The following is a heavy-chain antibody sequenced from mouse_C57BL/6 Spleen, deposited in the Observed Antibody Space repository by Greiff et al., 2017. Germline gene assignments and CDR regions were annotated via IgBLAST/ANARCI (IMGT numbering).Heavy chain of an antibody. D-gene: IGHD2-4*01. CDR1: GYTFTSYW. CDR2: IHPNSGST. J-gene: IGHJ2*01. Sequence: QVQLKQPGAELVKPGASVKLSCKASGYTFTSYWMHWVKQRPGQGLEWIGMIHPNSGSTNYNEKFKSKATLTVDKSSSTAYMQLSSLTSEDSAVXYCARPLYYDYDRTYFDYWGQGTTRTVSS. CDR3: ARPLYYDYDRTYFDY. V-gene: IGHV1-64*01.